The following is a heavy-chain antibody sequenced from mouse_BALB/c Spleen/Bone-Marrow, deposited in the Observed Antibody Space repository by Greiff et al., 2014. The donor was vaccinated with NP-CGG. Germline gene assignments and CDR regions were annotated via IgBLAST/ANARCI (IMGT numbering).Heavy chain of an antibody. CDR1: GFTFSSFG. Sequence: DVMLVESGGGLVQPGGSRKLSCAASGFTFSSFGMHWVRQAPGKGLEWVAYISSGSSPIFYADTVKGRFTISRDNPKDTLFLQMTSLRSEDTAIYYCTRGGNWEDFDYWGQGTTLTVSS. D-gene: IGHD4-1*01. J-gene: IGHJ2*01. CDR3: TRGGNWEDFDY. CDR2: ISSGSSPI. V-gene: IGHV5-17*02.